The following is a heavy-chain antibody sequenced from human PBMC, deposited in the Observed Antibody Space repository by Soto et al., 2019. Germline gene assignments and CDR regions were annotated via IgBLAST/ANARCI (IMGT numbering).Heavy chain of an antibody. Sequence: VQLVESGGGLVKPGGSLRLSCAASGFTFSSYSMHWVRQAPGKGLEWLSSISSTSRFIYYADSVKGRFTISRDNARNSLYLQMSSLRAEDSAVYYCAREGSLYVDYVANCVDFWGQGALVTVSS. CDR2: ISSTSRFI. CDR3: AREGSLYVDYVANCVDF. CDR1: GFTFSSYS. V-gene: IGHV3-21*01. D-gene: IGHD4-17*01. J-gene: IGHJ4*02.